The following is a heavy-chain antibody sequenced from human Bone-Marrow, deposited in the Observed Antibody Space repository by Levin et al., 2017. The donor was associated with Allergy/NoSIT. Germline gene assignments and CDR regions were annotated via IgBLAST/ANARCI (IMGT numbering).Heavy chain of an antibody. CDR1: GFIFSDYP. J-gene: IGHJ5*02. D-gene: IGHD2/OR15-2a*01. CDR3: VRDPSNNSWYSDNWFGP. CDR2: ISYDGSKQ. V-gene: IGHV3-30*04. Sequence: PGGSLRLSCEVSGFIFSDYPMHWVRQAPGKGLEWAAAISYDGSKQYYADSVKGRFTISRDDSKNTVYLQMNSLKLEDTALYYCVRDPSNNSWYSDNWFGPWGQGTLVIVSS.